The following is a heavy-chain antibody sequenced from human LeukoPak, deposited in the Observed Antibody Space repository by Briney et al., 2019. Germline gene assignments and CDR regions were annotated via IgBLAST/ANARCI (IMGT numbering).Heavy chain of an antibody. CDR1: GGSSIGSGGYY. Sequence: SQTLSLTCTVSGGSSIGSGGYYWTWIRQHPEKGLEWIGYFYHRASYNPSLKSRVTISVDTSKNQFSLSLASVTAADTAVYYCVREGEYGEDYYRGQGAQVIVST. D-gene: IGHD4-17*01. CDR3: VREGEYGEDYY. J-gene: IGHJ4*02. V-gene: IGHV4-31*03. CDR2: FYHRA.